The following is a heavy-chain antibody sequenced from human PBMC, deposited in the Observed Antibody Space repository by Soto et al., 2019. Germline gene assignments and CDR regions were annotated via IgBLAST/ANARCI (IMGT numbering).Heavy chain of an antibody. CDR2: IDPGNGNT. Sequence: QVHLVQSGAEVKKPGASVTVSCKASGYIFTSFSMHWVRQAPGQRLEWMAWIDPGNGNTNYSLRFQDRITITRDTAANTVYMELSNLRAEDTAIYYGARAFLRTHRFDPWGQGTLVTVSS. CDR3: ARAFLRTHRFDP. V-gene: IGHV1-3*01. CDR1: GYIFTSFS. J-gene: IGHJ5*02.